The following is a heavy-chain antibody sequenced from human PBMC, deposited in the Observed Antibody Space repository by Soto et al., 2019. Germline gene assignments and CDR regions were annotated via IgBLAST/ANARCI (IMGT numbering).Heavy chain of an antibody. D-gene: IGHD3-16*01. CDR3: ATSPRFAFDF. Sequence: QVQLQESGPGLVKPSETLFLTCSVSGGSVSGDKNYWSWIRQSPGKGLEWIGFISYSGATIYNPSLKSRLTISVDRSKNQFSLRLSSVTASDTALYYCATSPRFAFDFWGQGTTVIVSS. J-gene: IGHJ3*01. V-gene: IGHV4-61*01. CDR2: ISYSGAT. CDR1: GGSVSGDKNY.